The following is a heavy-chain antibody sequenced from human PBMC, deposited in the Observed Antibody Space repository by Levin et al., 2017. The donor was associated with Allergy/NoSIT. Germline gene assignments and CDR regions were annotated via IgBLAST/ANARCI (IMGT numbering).Heavy chain of an antibody. CDR2: MNPNSGNT. J-gene: IGHJ3*02. D-gene: IGHD5-18*01. V-gene: IGHV1-8*01. CDR3: ARDARKTSYGFQSRVFDI. CDR1: GYTFTSYD. Sequence: ASVKVSCKASGYTFTSYDINWVRQATGQGLEWMGWMNPNSGNTGYAQKFQGRVTMTRNTSISTAYMELSSLRSEDTAVYYCARDARKTSYGFQSRVFDIWGQGTMVTVSS.